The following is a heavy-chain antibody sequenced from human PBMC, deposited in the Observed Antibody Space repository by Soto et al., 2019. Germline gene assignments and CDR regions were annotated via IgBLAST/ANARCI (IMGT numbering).Heavy chain of an antibody. D-gene: IGHD2-15*01. Sequence: VQLQESRPGLVKPSETLSLTCTVSGGSISSYYWSWIRQPPGKGLEWIGYIYYSGSTNYNPSLKSRVTISVDTSKNQFSLKLSSVTAADTAVYYCVRGEERVATPSGYWGQGTLVTVSS. CDR3: VRGEERVATPSGY. CDR2: IYYSGST. V-gene: IGHV4-59*01. CDR1: GGSISSYY. J-gene: IGHJ4*02.